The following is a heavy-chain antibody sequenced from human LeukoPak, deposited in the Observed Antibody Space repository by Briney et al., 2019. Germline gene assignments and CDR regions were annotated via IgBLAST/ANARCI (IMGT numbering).Heavy chain of an antibody. J-gene: IGHJ3*01. V-gene: IGHV4-59*01. D-gene: IGHD3-22*01. Sequence: SETLSLTCTVSAGSISPNYWSWTRQPPGKGLEWIGYIYYTGSTNYNPSLKSRVTISIDTSKSHFSLKLSSLTAADTALYYCARLLDYDSSGYPDTFDFWGQGTMVTVSS. CDR3: ARLLDYDSSGYPDTFDF. CDR1: AGSISPNY. CDR2: IYYTGST.